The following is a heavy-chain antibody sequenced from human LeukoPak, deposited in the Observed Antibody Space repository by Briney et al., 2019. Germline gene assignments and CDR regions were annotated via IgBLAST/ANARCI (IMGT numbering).Heavy chain of an antibody. CDR3: ARLFRSSSGYLMLDY. J-gene: IGHJ4*02. V-gene: IGHV1-46*01. D-gene: IGHD3-22*01. Sequence: ASVKVSCKASGYTFTTYYIHWVRQAPGQGLEWMGIIDPSGGGTSYAQTFQGRVTMTRDTSTSTVYMELNSLRSEDTAVYYCARLFRSSSGYLMLDYWGQGTLVTVSS. CDR2: IDPSGGGT. CDR1: GYTFTTYY.